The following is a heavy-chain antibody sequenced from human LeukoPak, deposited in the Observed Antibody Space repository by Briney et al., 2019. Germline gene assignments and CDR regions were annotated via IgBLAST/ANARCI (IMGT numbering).Heavy chain of an antibody. CDR3: ARDSGEGSGWHTYPSY. CDR1: GFTFSSYW. D-gene: IGHD6-19*01. J-gene: IGHJ4*02. Sequence: PGGSLRLSCAASGFTFSSYWMSWVRQAPGKGLEWVANIKQDGSEKYYGDSVKGRFTISRDNAKNSLYLQMNSLRAEDTAVYYCARDSGEGSGWHTYPSYWGQGTLVTVSS. CDR2: IKQDGSEK. V-gene: IGHV3-7*01.